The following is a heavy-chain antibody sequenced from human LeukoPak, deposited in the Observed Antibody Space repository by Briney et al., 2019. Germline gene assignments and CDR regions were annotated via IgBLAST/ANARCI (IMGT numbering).Heavy chain of an antibody. CDR3: ARATSDDILTGYYSS. J-gene: IGHJ5*02. CDR2: ITISSTYV. Sequence: GSLRLSCEASEFTFSNYNMNWVRQAPGQRLEWVSSITISSTYVFYADSVKGRFTISRDNAQNSLYLQMNSLRAEDTAVYSCARATSDDILTGYYSSWGQGTLVTVSS. V-gene: IGHV3-21*01. D-gene: IGHD3-9*01. CDR1: EFTFSNYN.